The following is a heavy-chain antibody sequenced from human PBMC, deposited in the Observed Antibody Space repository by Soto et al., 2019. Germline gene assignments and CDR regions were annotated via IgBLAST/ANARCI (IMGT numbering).Heavy chain of an antibody. D-gene: IGHD5-18*01. CDR2: ISSDGSNK. CDR1: GFPFCSNW. Sequence: SGGSLSLSCAASGFPFCSNWMHWVRQAPGKGLVWVSHISSDGSNKYYADSVKGRFTISRDNSKNTLYLQMNSLRAEDTAVYYCAKDDTAMLRGRIDYWGQGTLVTVSS. J-gene: IGHJ4*02. V-gene: IGHV3-30*02. CDR3: AKDDTAMLRGRIDY.